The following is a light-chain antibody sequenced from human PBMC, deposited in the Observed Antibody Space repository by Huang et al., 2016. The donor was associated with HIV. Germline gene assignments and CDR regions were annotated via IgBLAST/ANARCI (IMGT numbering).Light chain of an antibody. J-gene: IGKJ4*01. CDR2: DAS. CDR3: QQRSNWPLT. V-gene: IGKV3-11*01. CDR1: QSINNY. Sequence: IVLTQPPATLSLCPGDRAPLTCRASQSINNYLAWCQQKPGQPPRRVICDASNRAPGSPARFSGSGSGTDFTLTISSLEPEDFAVYYCQQRSNWPLTFGGGTRVEIK.